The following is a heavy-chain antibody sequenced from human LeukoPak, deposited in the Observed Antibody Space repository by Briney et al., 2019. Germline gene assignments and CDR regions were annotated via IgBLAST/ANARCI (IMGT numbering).Heavy chain of an antibody. Sequence: SVKVSCKASGGTFSSYTISWVRQAPGQGLEWMGRIIPILGIANYAQKFQGRVTITADESTSTAYMELSSLRSEDTAVYYCARADYDILTGYYRNYYYYYMDVWGKGTTVTVSS. V-gene: IGHV1-69*02. J-gene: IGHJ6*03. D-gene: IGHD3-9*01. CDR1: GGTFSSYT. CDR3: ARADYDILTGYYRNYYYYYMDV. CDR2: IIPILGIA.